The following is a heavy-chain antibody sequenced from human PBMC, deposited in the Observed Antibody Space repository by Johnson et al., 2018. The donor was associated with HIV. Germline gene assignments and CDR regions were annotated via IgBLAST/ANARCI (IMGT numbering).Heavy chain of an antibody. CDR2: ISNNSGNT. CDR3: AIPYYYDSGAYN. Sequence: VQLVESGGGLVQPGGSLRLSCAASGFTFSTYAMHWVRQAPGKGLEYISAISNNSGNTYYANSVEGRFTISRDNSKNTLYLQMGSLRAEDMAVYYCAIPYYYDSGAYNWGQGTLVTVSS. V-gene: IGHV3-64*01. J-gene: IGHJ3*01. CDR1: GFTFSTYA. D-gene: IGHD3-22*01.